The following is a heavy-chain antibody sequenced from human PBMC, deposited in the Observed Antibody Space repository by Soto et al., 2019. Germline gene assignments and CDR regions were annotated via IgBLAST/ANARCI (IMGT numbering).Heavy chain of an antibody. V-gene: IGHV1-69*04. Sequence: ASVKVSCKASGGTFSSYTISWVRQAPGQGLEWMGRIIPILGIANYAQKFQGRVTITADKSTSTAYMELSSLRSEDTAVYYCAREGGHIAVAGPPVYYYYMDVWGKGTTVTVSS. J-gene: IGHJ6*03. CDR2: IIPILGIA. CDR1: GGTFSSYT. CDR3: AREGGHIAVAGPPVYYYYMDV. D-gene: IGHD6-19*01.